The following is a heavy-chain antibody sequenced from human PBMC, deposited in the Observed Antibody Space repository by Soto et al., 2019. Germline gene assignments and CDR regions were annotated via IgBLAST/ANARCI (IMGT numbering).Heavy chain of an antibody. CDR3: ARDGDRWKFDY. CDR2: IREDGNEK. Sequence: EVQLVESGGGLVQPGGSLRLSFVVSGISFSNHWPSWVRQAPGKGLEWVADIREDGNEKYYADSVKGRFTISRDNAKNSLYLQMNSLRAEDTAVYHCARDGDRWKFDYWGQGTLVTVSS. D-gene: IGHD1-1*01. CDR1: GISFSNHW. J-gene: IGHJ4*02. V-gene: IGHV3-7*01.